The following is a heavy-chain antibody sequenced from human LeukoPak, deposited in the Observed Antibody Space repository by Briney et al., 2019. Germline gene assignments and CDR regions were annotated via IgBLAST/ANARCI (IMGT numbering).Heavy chain of an antibody. Sequence: GGSLRLSCAASGFTFSSYWMSWVRQAPGKGLEWVANIKQDGSEKYYVDSVKGRSTISRDNAKNSLYLQMNSLRAEDTAVYYCARAGSGWYGTYYFDYWGQGTLVTVSS. CDR3: ARAGSGWYGTYYFDY. D-gene: IGHD6-19*01. CDR2: IKQDGSEK. J-gene: IGHJ4*02. V-gene: IGHV3-7*01. CDR1: GFTFSSYW.